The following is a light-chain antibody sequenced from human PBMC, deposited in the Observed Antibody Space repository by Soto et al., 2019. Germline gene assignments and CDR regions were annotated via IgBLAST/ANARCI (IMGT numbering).Light chain of an antibody. Sequence: QSALTQPASVSGSPGQSITISCTGTSSDVGRYNLVSWYQQHPGKAPKLMIYEGSKRPSGVSNRFSGSKSGNTASLTISGLKAEDEADYYCCSYAGSSTFAVFGTGTKLTVL. CDR1: SSDVGRYNL. V-gene: IGLV2-23*03. J-gene: IGLJ1*01. CDR2: EGS. CDR3: CSYAGSSTFAV.